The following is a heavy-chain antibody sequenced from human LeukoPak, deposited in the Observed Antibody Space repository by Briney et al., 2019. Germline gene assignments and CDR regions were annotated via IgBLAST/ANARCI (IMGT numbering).Heavy chain of an antibody. V-gene: IGHV3-74*01. J-gene: IGHJ4*02. CDR3: AREVGGSDY. Sequence: PGGSLRLSCAASGFPFSSYWMHWVRQAPGKGLVWVSRINTNGGSTSHADSVKGRFTISRDNAKNTLYLQMNSLGVEDTAVYYCAREVGGSDYWGQGTLVTVSS. CDR1: GFPFSSYW. CDR2: INTNGGST. D-gene: IGHD1-26*01.